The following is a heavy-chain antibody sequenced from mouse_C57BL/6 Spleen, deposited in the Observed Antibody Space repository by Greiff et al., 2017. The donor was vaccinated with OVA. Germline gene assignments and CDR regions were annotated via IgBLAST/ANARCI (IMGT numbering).Heavy chain of an antibody. CDR3: ARLKITTEYFDV. V-gene: IGHV1-52*01. CDR1: GYTFTSYW. D-gene: IGHD1-1*01. CDR2: IDPSDSET. J-gene: IGHJ1*03. Sequence: VKLQESGAELVRPGSSVKLSCKASGYTFTSYWMHWVKQRPIQGLEWIGNIDPSDSETHYNQKFKDKATLTVDKSSSTAYMQLSSLTSEDSAVYYCARLKITTEYFDVWGTGTTVTVSS.